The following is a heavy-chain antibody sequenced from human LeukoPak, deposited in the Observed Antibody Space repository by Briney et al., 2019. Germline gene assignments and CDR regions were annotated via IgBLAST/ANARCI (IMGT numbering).Heavy chain of an antibody. Sequence: PSEALSPTRAVYGGSVSGYYWSCIRHHPGKGLEWIAEINHTGRTTYNPSLKTRATISVDTPKNQFSCKRTAVTATATPVYYCARKSTLRRWRWRGFDYWGQGTLVTVSS. CDR2: INHTGRT. V-gene: IGHV4-34*01. J-gene: IGHJ4*02. CDR3: ARKSTLRRWRWRGFDY. D-gene: IGHD3-3*01. CDR1: GGSVSGYY.